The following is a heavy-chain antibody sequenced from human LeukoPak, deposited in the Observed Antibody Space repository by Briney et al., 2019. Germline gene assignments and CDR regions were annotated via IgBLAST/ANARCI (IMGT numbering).Heavy chain of an antibody. V-gene: IGHV4-34*01. Sequence: SETLSLTCAVYGGSFSGYYWSWIRQPPGKGLESIGEINHSGSTNYNPSLKSRVTISVDTSKNQFSLKLSSVTAADTAVYYCASRESTVIYDYWGQGTLVTVSS. J-gene: IGHJ4*02. CDR1: GGSFSGYY. CDR2: INHSGST. D-gene: IGHD4-17*01. CDR3: ASRESTVIYDY.